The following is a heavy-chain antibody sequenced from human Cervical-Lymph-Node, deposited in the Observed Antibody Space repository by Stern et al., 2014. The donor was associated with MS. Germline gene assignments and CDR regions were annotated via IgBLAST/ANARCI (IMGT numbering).Heavy chain of an antibody. V-gene: IGHV1-24*01. Sequence: QVQLVQSGAEVKKPGASVKISCKVSGYTLTELSIHWVRQAPGKGPEWMGGFDPEPGEIIYGQKFQDRVTMTEDTSTDTAFMEISSLRSEDTAVYYCTTGRNIVSTILFEYWGQGTLVTVSS. J-gene: IGHJ4*02. D-gene: IGHD5/OR15-5a*01. CDR1: GYTLTELS. CDR2: FDPEPGEI. CDR3: TTGRNIVSTILFEY.